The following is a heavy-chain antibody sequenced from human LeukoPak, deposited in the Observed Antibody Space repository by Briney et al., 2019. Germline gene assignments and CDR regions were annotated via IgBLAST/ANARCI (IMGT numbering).Heavy chain of an antibody. CDR2: IYASGNT. J-gene: IGHJ4*02. CDR1: GGSISSYY. Sequence: PSETLSLTCTVSGGSISSYYWSWIRQPAGKGLEWIGRIYASGNTDYNPSLKSRVTMSADTSKNQFTLNLASVTAADTAVYYCARGAIAVAGAALVYWGQGTLVTVSS. CDR3: ARGAIAVAGAALVY. V-gene: IGHV4-4*07. D-gene: IGHD6-19*01.